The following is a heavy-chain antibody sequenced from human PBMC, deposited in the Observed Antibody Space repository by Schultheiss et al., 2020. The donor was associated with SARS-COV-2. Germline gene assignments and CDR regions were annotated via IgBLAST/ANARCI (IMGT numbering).Heavy chain of an antibody. CDR3: ARCYGSGSYYNENWFDP. V-gene: IGHV1-18*01. D-gene: IGHD3-10*01. J-gene: IGHJ5*02. CDR1: GYTFTSYG. CDR2: ISAYNGNT. Sequence: ASVKVSCKASGYTFTSYGISWVRQAPGQGLEWMGWISAYNGNTHYAQKLQGRVTMTTDTSTSTAYMELRSLRSDDTAVYYCARCYGSGSYYNENWFDPWGQGTLVTVSS.